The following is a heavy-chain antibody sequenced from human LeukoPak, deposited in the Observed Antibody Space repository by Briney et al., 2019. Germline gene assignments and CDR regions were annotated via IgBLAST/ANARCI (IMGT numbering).Heavy chain of an antibody. CDR3: AKDVNVGGDYFDY. V-gene: IGHV3-30*02. CDR1: GSTFSTYG. CDR2: IRYDGSIK. J-gene: IGHJ4*02. Sequence: GGSLRLSCAASGSTFSTYGMHWVRQAPGKGLEWVAFIRYDGSIKYYVDSVKGRFTVSRDNSKNTLYLQMNSLRAEDTAVYYCAKDVNVGGDYFDYWGQGTLVTVSS. D-gene: IGHD3-10*01.